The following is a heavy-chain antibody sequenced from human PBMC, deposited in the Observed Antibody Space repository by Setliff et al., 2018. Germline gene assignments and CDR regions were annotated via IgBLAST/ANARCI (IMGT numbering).Heavy chain of an antibody. J-gene: IGHJ4*02. Sequence: GGSLRLSCAASGFAFNRHGMNWVRQVPGKGLEWVSSIGTSSSYIYYADSVKGRFTISRDNSKNTLYVQMNSLRAEDTAVYYCAKSYGSGSYRPLFDYWGQGTLVTVSS. V-gene: IGHV3-21*04. CDR3: AKSYGSGSYRPLFDY. CDR1: GFAFNRHG. CDR2: IGTSSSYI. D-gene: IGHD3-10*01.